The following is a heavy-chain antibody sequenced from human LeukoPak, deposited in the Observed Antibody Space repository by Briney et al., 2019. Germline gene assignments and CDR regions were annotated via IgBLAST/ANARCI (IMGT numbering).Heavy chain of an antibody. J-gene: IGHJ6*02. D-gene: IGHD3-9*01. Sequence: SETLSLTCAVYGGSFSRYYWSWIRQPPGKGLEWIEEINHSGSTNYNPSLKSRVTISVDTSKNQFSLKLSSVTAADTAVYYCARAYYDILPGYRYGMDVWGQGTTVTVSS. CDR3: ARAYYDILPGYRYGMDV. CDR2: INHSGST. V-gene: IGHV4-34*01. CDR1: GGSFSRYY.